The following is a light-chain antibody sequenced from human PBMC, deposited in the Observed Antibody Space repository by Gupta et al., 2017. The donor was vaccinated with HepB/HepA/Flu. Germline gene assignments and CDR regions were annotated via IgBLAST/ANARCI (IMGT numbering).Light chain of an antibody. Sequence: DIQMTQSPSTLSASVGDRVTITCRASQSISSWLAWYQQKPGKAPKLLIYKASSLESGVPSRFSGSGYGTEFTLTISSLQPDDFAPYYCQQYNSYSFWTFGQGTKVEIK. V-gene: IGKV1-5*03. CDR1: QSISSW. CDR2: KAS. J-gene: IGKJ1*01. CDR3: QQYNSYSFWT.